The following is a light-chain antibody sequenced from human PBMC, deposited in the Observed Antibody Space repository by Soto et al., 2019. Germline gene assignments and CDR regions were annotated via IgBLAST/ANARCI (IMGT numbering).Light chain of an antibody. CDR1: SSDVGGYNY. CDR2: EVS. J-gene: IGLJ1*01. CDR3: TSSPSDSLHV. V-gene: IGLV2-14*01. Sequence: QSALTQPASVSGSPGQSITICCTGTSSDVGGYNYVSWYQQHPGKDPKLMIYEVSNRPSGVSNRFSGSKSGNTASLTISGLLAEVEADYFFTSSPSDSLHVFGSGTKLTVL.